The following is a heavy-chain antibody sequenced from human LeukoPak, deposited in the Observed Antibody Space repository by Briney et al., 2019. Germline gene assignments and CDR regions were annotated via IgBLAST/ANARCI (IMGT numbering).Heavy chain of an antibody. V-gene: IGHV3-23*01. CDR2: ITGTGGGT. Sequence: GGSLRLSCAASGFAFSNYDMSWVRQAPGKGLEWVSAITGTGGGTYYADSVKGRFTISRDNSKNTLSLQMDSLRVEDTALYYCAKRGSYFGGFDYWGQGTLLTVPS. CDR1: GFAFSNYD. J-gene: IGHJ4*02. CDR3: AKRGSYFGGFDY. D-gene: IGHD3-10*01.